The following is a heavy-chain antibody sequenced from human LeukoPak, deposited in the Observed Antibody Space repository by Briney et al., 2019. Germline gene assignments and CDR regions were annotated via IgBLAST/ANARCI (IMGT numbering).Heavy chain of an antibody. D-gene: IGHD3-10*02. V-gene: IGHV4-31*03. J-gene: IGHJ5*02. CDR1: GGSISSGGYY. Sequence: SQTLSLTCTVSGGSISSGGYYWSWIRQHPRKGLEWIGYIYYSGSTYYNPSLKSRVTISVDTSKNQFSLKLSSVTAADTAVYYCAREGATFVWFDPWGQGTLVTVSS. CDR3: AREGATFVWFDP. CDR2: IYYSGST.